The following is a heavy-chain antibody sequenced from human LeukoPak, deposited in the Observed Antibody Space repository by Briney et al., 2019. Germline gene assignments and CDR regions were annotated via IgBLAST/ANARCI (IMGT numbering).Heavy chain of an antibody. V-gene: IGHV3-11*01. CDR3: AKEGGYNVYSKTWFDP. J-gene: IGHJ5*02. CDR2: ISSSGSTI. Sequence: GGSLRLSCAASGFTFSDYYMSWIRQAPGKGLEWVSYISSSGSTIYYADSVKGRFTISRDNSKNTVYLQMNALRAEDTAIYHCAKEGGYNVYSKTWFDPWGQGTLVTVSS. CDR1: GFTFSDYY. D-gene: IGHD5-24*01.